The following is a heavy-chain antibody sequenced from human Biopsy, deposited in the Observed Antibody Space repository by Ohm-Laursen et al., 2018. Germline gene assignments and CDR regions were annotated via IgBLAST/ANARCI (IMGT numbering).Heavy chain of an antibody. CDR3: AAEVVPAGIGGHWLDP. J-gene: IGHJ5*02. D-gene: IGHD2-2*01. CDR2: IWYDGSDK. CDR1: GVTLSGYG. Sequence: SLRLSCTASGVTLSGYGMNWVRQAPGKGLEWVAVIWYDGSDKYYGDSVKGRFTISRDNAKNTVDLQMNSLRAEDTAVYYCAAEVVPAGIGGHWLDPWGQGTLVTVSS. V-gene: IGHV3-33*07.